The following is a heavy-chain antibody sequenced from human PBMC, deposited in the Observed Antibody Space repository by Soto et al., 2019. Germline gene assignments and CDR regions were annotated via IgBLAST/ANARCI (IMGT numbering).Heavy chain of an antibody. Sequence: GGSLRLSCAASGFTFSSYAMGWVRQAPGKGLDWVSSISGNGDRTYYADSVKGRFTISRDNSKNTLYLQMNRLRAEDTAVYYCARGTYTSSSEWFEPWGQGTLVTVSS. D-gene: IGHD6-6*01. CDR2: ISGNGDRT. V-gene: IGHV3-23*01. J-gene: IGHJ5*02. CDR3: ARGTYTSSSEWFEP. CDR1: GFTFSSYA.